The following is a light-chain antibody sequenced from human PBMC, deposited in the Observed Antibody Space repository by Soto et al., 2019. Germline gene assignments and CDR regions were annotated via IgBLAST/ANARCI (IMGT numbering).Light chain of an antibody. Sequence: EIVLTQFPATLSLSPGERATLSCRASQSLHTNFLVWYQQKPGQAPRLLISSASRRATGTPDRFSGSGSGTDFTLTFSRLDPEDFAVYYCHQSGSSPLTFGPGTKV. J-gene: IGKJ3*01. V-gene: IGKV3-20*01. CDR1: QSLHTNF. CDR3: HQSGSSPLT. CDR2: SAS.